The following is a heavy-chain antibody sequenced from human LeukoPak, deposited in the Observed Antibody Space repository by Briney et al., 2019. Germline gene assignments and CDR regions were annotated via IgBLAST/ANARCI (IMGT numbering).Heavy chain of an antibody. V-gene: IGHV1-69*04. CDR1: GGTFSSYA. J-gene: IGHJ6*02. Sequence: SVKVSCKASGGTFSSYAISWVRQAPGQGLEWMGRIIPILGIANYAQKFQGRVTITADKSASTAYMELSSLRSEDTAVYYCARDRAPSSDTAMVKRYYYGMDVWGQGTTVTVSS. D-gene: IGHD5-18*01. CDR3: ARDRAPSSDTAMVKRYYYGMDV. CDR2: IIPILGIA.